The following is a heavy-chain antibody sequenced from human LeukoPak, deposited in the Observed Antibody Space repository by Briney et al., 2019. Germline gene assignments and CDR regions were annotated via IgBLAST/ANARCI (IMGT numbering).Heavy chain of an antibody. CDR2: INSDGSST. V-gene: IGHV3-74*01. D-gene: IGHD6-19*01. J-gene: IGHJ4*02. CDR1: GFTFSSYW. Sequence: GGSLRLSCAASGFTFSSYWMHWVRQAPGKGLVWVSRINSDGSSTSYADSVRGRFSISRDNAKNSLYLQMNSLRAEDTALYYCARDHSPGYSSEVVGTASDYWGQGTLVTVSS. CDR3: ARDHSPGYSSEVVGTASDY.